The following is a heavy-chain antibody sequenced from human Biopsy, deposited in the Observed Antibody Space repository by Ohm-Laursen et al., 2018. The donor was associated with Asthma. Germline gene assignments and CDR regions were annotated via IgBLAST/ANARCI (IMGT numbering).Heavy chain of an antibody. CDR1: GFSFSNFA. CDR3: ARTHERWTSIQDDALDI. Sequence: SLRLSCAASGFSFSNFAIHWVRQAPGKGLEGVAVISYDGGNKFYGDSVKGRFTLSRDNSRNTLYLQMNSLRVEDTAIYYCARTHERWTSIQDDALDIWGQGTMVIVSS. V-gene: IGHV3-30*03. CDR2: ISYDGGNK. D-gene: IGHD4-23*01. J-gene: IGHJ3*02.